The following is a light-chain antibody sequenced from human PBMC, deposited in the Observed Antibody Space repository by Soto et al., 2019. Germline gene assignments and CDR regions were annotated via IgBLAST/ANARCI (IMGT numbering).Light chain of an antibody. CDR1: QSVSSSY. J-gene: IGKJ2*03. Sequence: DIVLTQSPGTLSLSPGQRVTLSCGASQSVSSSYLAWYQQKPGQAPRLLIYRTSSRATGIPDRFSGSRSGTGFNLTISRLEPEEFAVYYCQQYGDSVRHRCGQGTKLEI. CDR2: RTS. CDR3: QQYGDSVRHR. V-gene: IGKV3-20*01.